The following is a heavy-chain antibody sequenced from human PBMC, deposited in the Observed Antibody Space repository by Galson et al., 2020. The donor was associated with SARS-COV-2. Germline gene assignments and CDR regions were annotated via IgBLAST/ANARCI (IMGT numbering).Heavy chain of an antibody. Sequence: GGSLRLSCAASGFIISGYEMNWVRQAPRKGLEWISYISSSGGTIYYADSVKGRFSISRDNAKNSLYLQMNSLRAEDTAVYYCARVRSVGPSDYWGQGTLVTGSS. J-gene: IGHJ4*02. CDR2: ISSSGGTI. CDR3: ARVRSVGPSDY. V-gene: IGHV3-48*03. CDR1: GFIISGYE. D-gene: IGHD1-26*01.